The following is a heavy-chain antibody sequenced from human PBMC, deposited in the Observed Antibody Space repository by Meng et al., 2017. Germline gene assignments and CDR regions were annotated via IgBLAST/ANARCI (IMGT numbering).Heavy chain of an antibody. D-gene: IGHD1-26*01. Sequence: GGSLRLSCAASGFTFDDYAMHWVRQAPGKGLEWVSLISWGGGSTYYADSVKGRFTISRDNSKNSLYLQMNSLRAEDTALYYCATNIGIVGATSYYYYGMDVWGQGTTVTVSS. V-gene: IGHV3-43D*03. J-gene: IGHJ6*02. CDR1: GFTFDDYA. CDR2: ISWGGGST. CDR3: ATNIGIVGATSYYYYGMDV.